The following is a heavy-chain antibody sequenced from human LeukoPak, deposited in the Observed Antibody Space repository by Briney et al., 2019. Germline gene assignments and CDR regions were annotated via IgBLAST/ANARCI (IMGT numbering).Heavy chain of an antibody. CDR3: ARNGRTLGY. J-gene: IGHJ4*02. CDR2: IREDGSEK. CDR1: GFTFSDYW. D-gene: IGHD1-26*01. V-gene: IGHV3-7*01. Sequence: GGSLRLSCAASGFTFSDYWMSWARQAPGKGLEWVANIREDGSEKYYVDSVKGRFTISRDNAKNSLSLQMNSLRAEDSAVYCCARNGRTLGYCGQGTLVTVSS.